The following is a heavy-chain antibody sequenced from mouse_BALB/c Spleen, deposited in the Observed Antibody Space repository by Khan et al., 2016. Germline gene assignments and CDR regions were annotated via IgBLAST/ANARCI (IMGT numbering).Heavy chain of an antibody. CDR3: ARWSYYYGSSYGWFAY. D-gene: IGHD1-1*01. Sequence: QVQLQQSGAEMAKPGASVKMSCKASGYTFTDYWMHWVKQRPGQGLEWIGYITPSTGYTEYNQKFKDKATLTADKSSSTAYMQLSSLTSEDSAVYYWARWSYYYGSSYGWFAYWGQGTLVTVSA. V-gene: IGHV1-7*01. CDR2: ITPSTGYT. J-gene: IGHJ3*01. CDR1: GYTFTDYW.